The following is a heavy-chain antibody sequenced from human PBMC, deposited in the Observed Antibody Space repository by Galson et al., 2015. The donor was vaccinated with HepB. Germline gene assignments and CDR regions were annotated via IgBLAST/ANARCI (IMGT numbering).Heavy chain of an antibody. CDR1: GFTFSSYE. J-gene: IGHJ6*02. CDR2: ISSSGSTI. V-gene: IGHV3-48*03. D-gene: IGHD4-17*01. CDR3: ACPYGDYGHGMDV. Sequence: SLRLSCAASGFTFSSYEMNWVRQAPGKGLEWVSYISSSGSTIYYADSVKGRFTISRDNAKNSLYLQMNSLRAEDTAVYYCACPYGDYGHGMDVWGQGTTVTVSS.